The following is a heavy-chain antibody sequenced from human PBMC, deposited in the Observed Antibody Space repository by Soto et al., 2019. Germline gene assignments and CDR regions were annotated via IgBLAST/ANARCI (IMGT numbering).Heavy chain of an antibody. D-gene: IGHD1-1*01. CDR2: LYDVFGS. Sequence: DVQLVESGGGLIQPGESLRLSCVAFGLTVSGTKYVAWVRQAPGKGLEWVSALYDVFGSFYADSVKGRFTTSSDRSRSTVYLQMNDLRPDDTAVYYCASWREREHAFDVWGQGTEVIVSP. CDR3: ASWREREHAFDV. CDR1: GLTVSGTKY. J-gene: IGHJ3*01. V-gene: IGHV3-53*01.